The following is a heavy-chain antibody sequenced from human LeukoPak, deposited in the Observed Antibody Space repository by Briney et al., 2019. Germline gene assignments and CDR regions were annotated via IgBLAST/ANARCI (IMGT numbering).Heavy chain of an antibody. Sequence: ASVKVSCKASGYTFTGYYMHWVRQAPGQGLEWMGWINPNSGGTNYAQKFQGRVTMTRDTSISTAYMELSRLRSDDTAVYYCARTYYCDSSGYLNGPNDAFDIWGQGTMVTVSS. D-gene: IGHD3-22*01. CDR2: INPNSGGT. V-gene: IGHV1-2*02. CDR3: ARTYYCDSSGYLNGPNDAFDI. CDR1: GYTFTGYY. J-gene: IGHJ3*02.